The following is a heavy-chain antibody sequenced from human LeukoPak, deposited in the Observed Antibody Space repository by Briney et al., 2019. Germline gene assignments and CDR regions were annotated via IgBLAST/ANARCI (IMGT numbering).Heavy chain of an antibody. CDR3: ETKTGTTTY. CDR1: GGSFSGCY. V-gene: IGHV4-34*01. CDR2: INHSGST. J-gene: IGHJ4*02. D-gene: IGHD1-7*01. Sequence: SETLSLTCAVYGGSFSGCYWSWIRQPPGKGLEWIGEINHSGSTNYNPSLKSRVTISVDTSKNQFSLKLSSVTAADTAVYYCETKTGTTTYWGQGTLVTVSS.